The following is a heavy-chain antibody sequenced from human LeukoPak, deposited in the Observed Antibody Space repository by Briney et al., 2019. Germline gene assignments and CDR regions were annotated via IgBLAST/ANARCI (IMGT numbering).Heavy chain of an antibody. V-gene: IGHV4-34*01. CDR1: GGSFSGYY. J-gene: IGHJ5*02. CDR3: AIGRFDP. Sequence: SETLSLTCAVWGGSFSGYYWSWIRQPPGKGLEGIGEINHSGSTNYNPSLERRVTISVDTSKNQFSLKLSSVTAADTAVYYCAIGRFDPWGQGALVTVSS. CDR2: INHSGST.